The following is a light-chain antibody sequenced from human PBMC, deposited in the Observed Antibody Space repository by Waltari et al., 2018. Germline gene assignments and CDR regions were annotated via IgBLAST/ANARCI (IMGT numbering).Light chain of an antibody. J-gene: IGLJ1*01. CDR3: SSYTTSSTVYV. CDR2: DVT. Sequence: QSALTQPASVSGSPGQSITISCTGTSSYVGTHDYVSWYQQHPGKAPKLMIYDVTKRPSGIANRFSGSKSGNTASLTISGLQAEDEADYYCSSYTTSSTVYVFGTGTKVTVL. V-gene: IGLV2-14*03. CDR1: SSYVGTHDY.